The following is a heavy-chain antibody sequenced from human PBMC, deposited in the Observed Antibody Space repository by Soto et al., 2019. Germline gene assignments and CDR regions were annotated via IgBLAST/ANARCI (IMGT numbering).Heavy chain of an antibody. Sequence: TSATLSLTCFVSGGSVTSHHWSWLRHFPGQGLEWIAYTSYTGNTNYNPSLQSRVTISLGTSKNQLSLKLTSMTAADTAVYYCARADGPIWEPHDYWGQGTLVTVSS. J-gene: IGHJ4*02. CDR1: GGSVTSHH. CDR3: ARADGPIWEPHDY. CDR2: TSYTGNT. V-gene: IGHV4-59*02. D-gene: IGHD1-26*01.